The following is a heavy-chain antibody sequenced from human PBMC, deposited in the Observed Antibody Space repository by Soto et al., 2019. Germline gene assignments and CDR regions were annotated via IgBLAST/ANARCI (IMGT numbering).Heavy chain of an antibody. CDR1: GYTFTNYW. CDR2: IYPGNSDT. J-gene: IGHJ6*02. Sequence: GESLKISCKGSGYTFTNYWIGWVRQMPGKGLEWMGIIYPGNSDTKYNPSFQGQVTISADKSITTTYLRWTSLKASDTAIYYCAASIFYYGMDVWGQGTTVTVSS. CDR3: AASIFYYGMDV. V-gene: IGHV5-51*01.